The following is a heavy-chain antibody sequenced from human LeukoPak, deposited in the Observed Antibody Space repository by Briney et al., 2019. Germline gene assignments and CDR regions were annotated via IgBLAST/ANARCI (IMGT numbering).Heavy chain of an antibody. CDR1: GFTFSRYS. CDR2: INPDGNKK. CDR3: ARDLAYSRLDY. V-gene: IGHV3-7*01. D-gene: IGHD5-18*01. Sequence: TGGSLRLSCAASGFTFSRYSVNWVRQAPGKGLEWVASINPDGNKKYSADSVKGRFTISRDNAENSLYLQMNSLRVEDTAFYYCARDLAYSRLDYWGQGMLVTVSS. J-gene: IGHJ4*02.